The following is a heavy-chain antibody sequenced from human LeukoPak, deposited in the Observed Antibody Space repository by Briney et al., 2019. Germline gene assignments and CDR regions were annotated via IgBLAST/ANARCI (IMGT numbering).Heavy chain of an antibody. CDR2: IYYSGST. CDR3: ARHAPPYYDFWSGTKSYYGMDV. CDR1: GFTFSSYA. V-gene: IGHV4-39*01. J-gene: IGHJ6*02. D-gene: IGHD3-3*01. Sequence: PGGSLRLSCAASGFTFSSYAMSWVRQAPGKGLEWIGSIYYSGSTYYNPSLKSRVTISVDTSKNQFSLKLSSVTAADTAVYYCARHAPPYYDFWSGTKSYYGMDVWGQGTTVTVSS.